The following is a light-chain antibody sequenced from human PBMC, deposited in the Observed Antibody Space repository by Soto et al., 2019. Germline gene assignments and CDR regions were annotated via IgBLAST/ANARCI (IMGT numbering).Light chain of an antibody. CDR2: PNT. J-gene: IGLJ1*01. V-gene: IGLV1-40*01. CDR1: SSNIGATYD. Sequence: SLLTPPPSVSVAAGQRVTISCPWHSSNIGATYDVHWYQQLPGTAPKLLIYPNTARPPGVPARFSGAKSGTSASLAITGLQADDEADYDCQSYDSSRSGYVFGTGTKVT. CDR3: QSYDSSRSGYV.